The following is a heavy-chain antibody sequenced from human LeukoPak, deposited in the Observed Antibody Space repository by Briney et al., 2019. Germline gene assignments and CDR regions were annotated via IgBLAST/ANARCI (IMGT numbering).Heavy chain of an antibody. J-gene: IGHJ4*02. D-gene: IGHD5-18*01. CDR3: ARLGDTVSYYFDY. CDR2: INHSGST. V-gene: IGHV4-34*01. Sequence: SETLSLTCAVYGGSFSGYYWSWIRQPPGKGLEWIGEINHSGSTNYNPSLKSRVTISVDTSKNQFSLKLSSVTATDTAVYYCARLGDTVSYYFDYWGQGTLVTVSS. CDR1: GGSFSGYY.